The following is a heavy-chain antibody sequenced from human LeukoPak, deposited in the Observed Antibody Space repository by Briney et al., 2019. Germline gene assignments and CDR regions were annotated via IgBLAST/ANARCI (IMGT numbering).Heavy chain of an antibody. CDR3: ATAPPYYYGSGSRDDY. Sequence: ASVKVSCKASGYTFSSYDINWVRQATGQGLEWVGWMNPNSGNTGYAQKFQGRVTMTRNTSISTAYMELSSLRPEDTAVYYCATAPPYYYGSGSRDDYWGQGTLVTVSS. J-gene: IGHJ4*02. CDR1: GYTFSSYD. V-gene: IGHV1-8*01. D-gene: IGHD3-10*01. CDR2: MNPNSGNT.